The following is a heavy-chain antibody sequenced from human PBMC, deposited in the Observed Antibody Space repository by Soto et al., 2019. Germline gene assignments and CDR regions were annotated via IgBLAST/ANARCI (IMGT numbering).Heavy chain of an antibody. CDR2: IYYSGST. J-gene: IGHJ1*01. V-gene: IGHV4-31*03. CDR1: GGSISSGGYY. Sequence: PSETLSLTCTVSGGSISSGGYYWSWIRQHPGKGLEWIGYIYYSGSTYYNPSLKSRVTISVDTSKNQFSLKLSSVTAADTAVYYCASTTTVVTLEYFQHWGQGTLVTVSS. CDR3: ASTTTVVTLEYFQH. D-gene: IGHD4-17*01.